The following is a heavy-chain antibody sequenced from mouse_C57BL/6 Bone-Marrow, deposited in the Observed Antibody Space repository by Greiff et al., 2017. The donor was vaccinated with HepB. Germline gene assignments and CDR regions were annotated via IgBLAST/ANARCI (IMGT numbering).Heavy chain of an antibody. V-gene: IGHV1-61*01. CDR3: ARLGYYGSSLAWFAY. Sequence: QVQLQQPGAELVRPGSSVKLSCKASGYTFTSYWMDWVKQRPGQGLEWIGNIYPSDSETHYNQKFKAKATLTVDKSSSTAYMQLSSLTSEDSAVYYCARLGYYGSSLAWFAYWGQGTLVTVSA. D-gene: IGHD1-1*01. CDR1: GYTFTSYW. CDR2: IYPSDSET. J-gene: IGHJ3*01.